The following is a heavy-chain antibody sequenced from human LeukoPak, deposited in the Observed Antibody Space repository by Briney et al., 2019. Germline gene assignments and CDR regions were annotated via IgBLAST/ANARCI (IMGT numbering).Heavy chain of an antibody. V-gene: IGHV1-18*01. CDR1: GYTFTSYG. CDR2: ISAYNGNT. Sequence: ASVKVSCKASGYTFTSYGISWVRQAPGQGLEWMGWISAYNGNTNYAQKLQGRATMTTDTSTSTAYMELRSLRSDDTAVYYCARGTYDFWSGYYSQFDYWGQGTLVTVSS. D-gene: IGHD3-3*01. J-gene: IGHJ4*02. CDR3: ARGTYDFWSGYYSQFDY.